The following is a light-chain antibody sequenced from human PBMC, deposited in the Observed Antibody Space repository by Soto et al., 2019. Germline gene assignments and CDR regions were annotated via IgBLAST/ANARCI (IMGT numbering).Light chain of an antibody. J-gene: IGKJ2*01. V-gene: IGKV1-5*03. CDR2: KAS. Sequence: DIQMTQSPSTLSASVGDRVTITCRASQSISSWLAWYQQKPGKAPKLLIYKASSLESGVPSRFSGSGSGTEFTLTISSLQPDDSATYYCQQYNSYPYTFGQGTKLEIK. CDR3: QQYNSYPYT. CDR1: QSISSW.